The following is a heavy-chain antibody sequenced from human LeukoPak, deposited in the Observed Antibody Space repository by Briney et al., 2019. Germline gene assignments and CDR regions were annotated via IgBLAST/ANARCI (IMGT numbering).Heavy chain of an antibody. Sequence: VASVKVSCKASGGTFSSYAISWVRQAPGQGLEWMGGIIPIFGTANYAQKFQGRVTITTDESTSTAYMELSSLRSEDTAVYYCARSGYYYGGANWFDPWGQGILVTVSS. CDR3: ARSGYYYGGANWFDP. CDR2: IIPIFGTA. J-gene: IGHJ5*02. D-gene: IGHD3-22*01. CDR1: GGTFSSYA. V-gene: IGHV1-69*05.